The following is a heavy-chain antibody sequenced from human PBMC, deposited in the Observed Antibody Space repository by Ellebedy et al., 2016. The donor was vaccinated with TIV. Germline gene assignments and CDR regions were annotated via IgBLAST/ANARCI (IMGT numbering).Heavy chain of an antibody. CDR1: GGTFTTYA. Sequence: AASVKVSCKASGGTFTTYAINWVRQAPRHGLEWKGGIVPFFGTPDYAQRFQGRVTITADESASTAYMELSRLRSEETAVYYCARGGHRYGYYFLDQWGQGTLVTVSS. V-gene: IGHV1-69*13. CDR2: IVPFFGTP. J-gene: IGHJ4*02. CDR3: ARGGHRYGYYFLDQ. D-gene: IGHD5-18*01.